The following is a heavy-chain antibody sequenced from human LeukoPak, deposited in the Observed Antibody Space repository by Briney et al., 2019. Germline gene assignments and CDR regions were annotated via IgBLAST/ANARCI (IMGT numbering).Heavy chain of an antibody. J-gene: IGHJ3*02. CDR1: GFTFSDYW. V-gene: IGHV3-7*01. D-gene: IGHD6-13*01. CDR2: IKHDGSEK. Sequence: SGGSLRLSCAASGFTFSDYWMLWARQAPGKGPEWVANIKHDGSEKYYVDSVKGRFTISRDNAKNSLYLQMNSLRAEDTAVYYCARDGVAAAGTGGAFDIWGQGTMVTVSS. CDR3: ARDGVAAAGTGGAFDI.